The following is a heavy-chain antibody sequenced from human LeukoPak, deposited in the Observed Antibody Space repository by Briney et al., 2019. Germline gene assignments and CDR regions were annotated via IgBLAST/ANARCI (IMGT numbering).Heavy chain of an antibody. D-gene: IGHD2-21*02. CDR2: ISSISSHK. J-gene: IGHJ2*01. V-gene: IGHV3-21*04. Sequence: PGGSLRLSCAASGFTFSSYIMNWVRQAPGKGLEWVSSISSISSHKYYADSVKGRFTISRDNSKNTVFLQMSSLRTEDTAVYYCARGGPDCAGDCRYLYLDLWGRGNLVTVSS. CDR1: GFTFSSYI. CDR3: ARGGPDCAGDCRYLYLDL.